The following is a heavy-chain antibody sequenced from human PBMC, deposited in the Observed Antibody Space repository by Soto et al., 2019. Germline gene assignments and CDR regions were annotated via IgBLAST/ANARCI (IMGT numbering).Heavy chain of an antibody. CDR1: GFTFSTYA. CDR3: AKEKETVATIRLFFDY. D-gene: IGHD5-12*01. Sequence: EVQVLESGGGLVQPGGSLRLSCAASGFTFSTYAMSWVRQAPGKGLEWVSAISSSGGSTYYADSVKDRFTISRDNSKNTLFLQMNSLRAEDTAVYYCAKEKETVATIRLFFDYWGQGTPVTVSS. V-gene: IGHV3-23*01. CDR2: ISSSGGST. J-gene: IGHJ4*02.